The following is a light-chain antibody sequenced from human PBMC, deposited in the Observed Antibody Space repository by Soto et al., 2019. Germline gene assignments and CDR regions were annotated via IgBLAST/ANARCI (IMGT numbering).Light chain of an antibody. CDR2: GAS. CDR1: QSVNTN. Sequence: EIVMTQSPATLSVSPGERATLSCRASQSVNTNVAWYQQEPGQAPRLLIYGASTRATGIPARFSGSVSGTEFALTISSLQSEDFAVYYCQHYNNSPRTFGQGTKVEIK. J-gene: IGKJ1*01. CDR3: QHYNNSPRT. V-gene: IGKV3D-15*01.